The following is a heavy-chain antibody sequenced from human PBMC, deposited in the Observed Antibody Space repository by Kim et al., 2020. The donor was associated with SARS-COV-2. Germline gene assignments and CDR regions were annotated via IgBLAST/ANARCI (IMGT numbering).Heavy chain of an antibody. V-gene: IGHV3-21*01. J-gene: IGHJ4*01. CDR1: GFTFSTYS. CDR2: ISRSSDYI. Sequence: GGSLRLSCAASGFTFSTYSMNWVRQAPGKGLEWVSSISRSSDYIYYPDSLRGRFIISRDNAQNSLYLQMNNLIAEDTAVYFCTRSDYYDSGSYYNFYY. CDR3: TRSDYYDSGSYYNFYY. D-gene: IGHD3-10*01.